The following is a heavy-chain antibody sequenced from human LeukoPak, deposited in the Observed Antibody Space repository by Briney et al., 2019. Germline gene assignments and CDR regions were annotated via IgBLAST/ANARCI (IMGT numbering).Heavy chain of an antibody. CDR1: GFTFSSYW. J-gene: IGHJ4*02. CDR3: ARHLSGVTGYTYGRGIDY. Sequence: GGSLRLSCAASGFTFSSYWMSWVRQALGKGLEWVANIKQDGSEKYYVDSVKGRFTISRDNAKNSLYLQMNSLRAEDTAVYYCARHLSGVTGYTYGRGIDYWGQGTLVTVSS. V-gene: IGHV3-7*01. D-gene: IGHD5-18*01. CDR2: IKQDGSEK.